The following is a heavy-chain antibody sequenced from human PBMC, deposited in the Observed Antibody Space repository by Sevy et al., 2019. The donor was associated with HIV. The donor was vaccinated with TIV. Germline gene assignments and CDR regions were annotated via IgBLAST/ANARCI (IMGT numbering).Heavy chain of an antibody. CDR2: INPNSDDT. D-gene: IGHD3-16*01. CDR3: GEEPGVFGGGGGLDV. V-gene: IGHV1-2*02. CDR1: ESTFTAYY. J-gene: IGHJ6*02. Sequence: ASVKVSCKASESTFTAYYIHWLRHAPGQGLEWMGWINPNSDDTNYAQKFQGRVSMAADTSISTAYMDLSRLRFDDTGVHLRGEEPGVFGGGGGLDVWGQGTTVTVSS.